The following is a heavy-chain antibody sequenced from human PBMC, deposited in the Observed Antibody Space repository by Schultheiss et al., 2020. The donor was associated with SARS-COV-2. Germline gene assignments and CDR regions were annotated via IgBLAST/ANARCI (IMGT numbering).Heavy chain of an antibody. CDR3: ASWIAVAGRAFDI. Sequence: GGSLRLSCAASGFTVSSNYMSWVRQAPGKGLEWVSVIYSGGSTYYADSVKGRFTISRDNSKNTLYLQMNSLRAEDTAVYYCASWIAVAGRAFDIWGQGTMVTVSS. CDR1: GFTVSSNY. V-gene: IGHV3-66*01. J-gene: IGHJ3*02. CDR2: IYSGGST. D-gene: IGHD6-19*01.